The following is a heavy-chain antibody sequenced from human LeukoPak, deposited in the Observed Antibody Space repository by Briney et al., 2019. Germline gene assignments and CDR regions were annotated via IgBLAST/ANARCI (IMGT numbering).Heavy chain of an antibody. J-gene: IGHJ4*02. CDR2: IYYTGAT. D-gene: IGHD6-13*01. CDR3: ARGVFIAASQYGY. Sequence: PSETLSLTCAVSGGSLSSHYWTWLRQPPGKGQVWIGYIYYTGATNYNPSLKSRVTISVDTSKNQFSLKLSSVTAAGTAVYYCARGVFIAASQYGYWGQGTLVTVSS. CDR1: GGSLSSHY. V-gene: IGHV4-59*11.